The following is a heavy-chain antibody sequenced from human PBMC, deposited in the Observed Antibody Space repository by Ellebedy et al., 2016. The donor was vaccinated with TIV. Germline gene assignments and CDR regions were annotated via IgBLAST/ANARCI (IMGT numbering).Heavy chain of an antibody. CDR1: GGSITSNGYH. CDR2: IYYTGAT. D-gene: IGHD7-27*01. CDR3: ARVLGIGHYFGMDV. J-gene: IGHJ6*02. V-gene: IGHV4-31*11. Sequence: SETLSLTCDVSGGSITSNGYHWSWIRQSPGKGLEWIGHIYYTGATYYNPSLKSRATISIDTAKNQFSLNVTSVTAADTAVYYCARVLGIGHYFGMDVWGQGTTVTVSS.